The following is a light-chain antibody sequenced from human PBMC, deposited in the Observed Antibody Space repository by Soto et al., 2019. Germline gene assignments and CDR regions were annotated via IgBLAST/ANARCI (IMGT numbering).Light chain of an antibody. J-gene: IGLJ2*01. CDR1: MRDVGAYNL. CDR2: EVR. Sequence: QSALTQPASVSGSPGQSITISCAGTMRDVGAYNLVSWYQQHPGRAPQLIIYEVRNRPSGISFRFSGSKSGNTASLTISGIQAEDEADYYSSSYTSKSSLIFGGGTQLTVL. CDR3: SSYTSKSSLI. V-gene: IGLV2-14*01.